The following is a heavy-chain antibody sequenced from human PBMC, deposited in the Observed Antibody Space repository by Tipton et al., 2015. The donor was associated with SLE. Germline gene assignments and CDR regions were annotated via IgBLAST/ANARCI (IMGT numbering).Heavy chain of an antibody. CDR1: GFTFSSYA. CDR2: ISYGGSNK. CDR3: AKYCSGGSCPKDY. Sequence: RSLRLSCAASGFTFSSYAMHWVRQAPGKGLEWVAVISYGGSNKYYADSVKGRFTISRDNSKNTLYLQMNSLRAEDTAVYYCAKYCSGGSCPKDYWGQGTLVTVSS. J-gene: IGHJ4*02. V-gene: IGHV3-30-3*02. D-gene: IGHD2-15*01.